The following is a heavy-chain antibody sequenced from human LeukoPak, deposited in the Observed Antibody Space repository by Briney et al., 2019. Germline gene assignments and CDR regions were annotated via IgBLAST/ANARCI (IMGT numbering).Heavy chain of an antibody. Sequence: SGGSLRLSCAASGFTFEDYGMSWVRHAPGKGPEWVSGINWNGGSTGYADAVKGRFTISRDNAKNSLYLHINSLRADDTALYYCARGDYYGSGSYFSPLWYCGQGSLVTVSS. CDR3: ARGDYYGSGSYFSPLWY. CDR2: INWNGGST. J-gene: IGHJ4*02. D-gene: IGHD3-10*01. V-gene: IGHV3-20*04. CDR1: GFTFEDYG.